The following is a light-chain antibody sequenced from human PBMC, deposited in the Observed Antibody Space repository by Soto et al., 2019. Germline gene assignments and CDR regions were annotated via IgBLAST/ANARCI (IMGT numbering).Light chain of an antibody. Sequence: ALQMTHSPSSLSASVGDRVTITCRASQDIRKDLAWYQQKPGKAPQILIYGASTLQTGVASRFSGSGSATDFTLTISSLQPEDSAAYYCLQYYNYPYTVGQETKVDI. J-gene: IGKJ2*01. CDR3: LQYYNYPYT. CDR2: GAS. CDR1: QDIRKD. V-gene: IGKV1-6*01.